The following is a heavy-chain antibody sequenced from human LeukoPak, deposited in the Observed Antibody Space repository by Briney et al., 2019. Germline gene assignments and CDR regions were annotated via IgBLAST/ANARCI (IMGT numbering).Heavy chain of an antibody. Sequence: PGGSLRLSCAAAGFIFNSHWMSWVSQAPGKGLEWVANIREDGSEKYYVDSVKGRFTISRDNAKNSLFLQMNSLRADDTAVYYCARDSRYSRGVGDFDYWGQGTLVIVSS. D-gene: IGHD5-18*01. CDR2: IREDGSEK. V-gene: IGHV3-7*03. CDR3: ARDSRYSRGVGDFDY. CDR1: GFIFNSHW. J-gene: IGHJ4*02.